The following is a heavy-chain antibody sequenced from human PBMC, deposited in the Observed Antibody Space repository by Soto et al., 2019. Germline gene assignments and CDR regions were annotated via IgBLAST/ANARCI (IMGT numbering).Heavy chain of an antibody. Sequence: PSETLSLTCAVYGGSFSGYYWTWIRQPPGTGLEWIGEINHSGSTNYNPSLKSRVTISVDTSKNQFSLKLTSVTAADTAVYYCARDKITCLWAYWGQGTRVTVS. CDR2: INHSGST. J-gene: IGHJ4*02. CDR3: ARDKITCLWAY. V-gene: IGHV4-34*01. CDR1: GGSFSGYY. D-gene: IGHD3-10*01.